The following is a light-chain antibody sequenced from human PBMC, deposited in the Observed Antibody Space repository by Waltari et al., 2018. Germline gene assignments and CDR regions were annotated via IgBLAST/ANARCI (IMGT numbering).Light chain of an antibody. CDR1: RAVVGGDHL. V-gene: IGLV2-23*02. Sequence: SALTQPASVSGSPGQSITITCTGSRAVVGGDHLVSWYQHHPGHAPRLLIYVVHERPSGIPSRFSGSKSGNTASLTISGLQIEDEADYYCCSYGGVNTLGVLFGGGSKLTV. J-gene: IGLJ2*01. CDR2: VVH. CDR3: CSYGGVNTLGVL.